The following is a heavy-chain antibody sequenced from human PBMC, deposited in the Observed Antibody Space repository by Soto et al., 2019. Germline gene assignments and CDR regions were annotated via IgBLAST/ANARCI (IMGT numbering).Heavy chain of an antibody. J-gene: IGHJ6*02. CDR1: GGTFSRYA. V-gene: IGHV1-69*13. Sequence: SSVKLSCKASGGTFSRYAISWVRQAPGQGLEWMGGIIPIFGTANYAQKFQGRVTITADESTSTAYMELSSLRSEDTAVYYCARDWASNYEFYYYGMDVWGQGTTVTVSS. D-gene: IGHD4-4*01. CDR2: IIPIFGTA. CDR3: ARDWASNYEFYYYGMDV.